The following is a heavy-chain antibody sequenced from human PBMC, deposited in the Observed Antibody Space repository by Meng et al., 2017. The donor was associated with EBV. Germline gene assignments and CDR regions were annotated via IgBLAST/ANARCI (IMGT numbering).Heavy chain of an antibody. CDR1: GNTFPTYC. Sequence: VQLVHAWAECKTAGALVMFSCEFSGNTFPTYCIGWVRQAPGQGLEWMGWISAYNGNTNYAQKLQGRVTMTTDTSTGTAYMELRSLRSDDTAVYYCARGLDYFDYWGQGTLVTVSS. V-gene: IGHV1-18*01. J-gene: IGHJ4*02. CDR3: ARGLDYFDY. CDR2: ISAYNGNT.